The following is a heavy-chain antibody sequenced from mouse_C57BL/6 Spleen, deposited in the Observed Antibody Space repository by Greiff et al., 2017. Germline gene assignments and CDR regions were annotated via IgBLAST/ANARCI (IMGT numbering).Heavy chain of an antibody. CDR2: ISGGGGNT. D-gene: IGHD1-1*01. CDR3: ARHDYYGSSYFDD. CDR1: GFTFSSYT. Sequence: EVKLVESGGGLVKPGGSLKLSCAASGFTFSSYTLSWVRQTPEKRLEWVATISGGGGNTYYPDSVKGRFTISRDNAKNTLYLQMSSLRSEDTALYYCARHDYYGSSYFDDWGQGTTLTVSS. J-gene: IGHJ2*01. V-gene: IGHV5-9*01.